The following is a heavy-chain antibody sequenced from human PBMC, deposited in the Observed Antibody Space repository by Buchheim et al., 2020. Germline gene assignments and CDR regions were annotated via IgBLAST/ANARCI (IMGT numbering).Heavy chain of an antibody. CDR3: ARDLYYDILTGYTFDY. CDR1: GFTFSSYG. V-gene: IGHV3-33*01. D-gene: IGHD3-9*01. J-gene: IGHJ4*02. CDR2: IWYDGSNK. Sequence: QVQLVESGGGVVQPGRSLRLSCAASGFTFSSYGMHWVRQAPGKGLEWVAVIWYDGSNKYYADSVKGRFTISSANSKNTLYLQMNSLRAEDTAVYYCARDLYYDILTGYTFDYWGQGTL.